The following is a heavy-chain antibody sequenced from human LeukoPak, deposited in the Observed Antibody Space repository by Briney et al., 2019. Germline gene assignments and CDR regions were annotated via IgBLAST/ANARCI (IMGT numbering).Heavy chain of an antibody. CDR2: ISDDGSTK. V-gene: IGHV3-30*18. CDR3: AQLLDDNPIRWYFGL. J-gene: IGHJ2*01. D-gene: IGHD1-14*01. CDR1: GFTFSFYG. Sequence: PGGSLRLSCAASGFTFSFYGIHWVRQAPGKGLEWVAVISDDGSTKYYSDSVKGLFTISRDNSKNTLYLQMSSLRAEDTAVYYCAQLLDDNPIRWYFGLWGRGTLVTVSS.